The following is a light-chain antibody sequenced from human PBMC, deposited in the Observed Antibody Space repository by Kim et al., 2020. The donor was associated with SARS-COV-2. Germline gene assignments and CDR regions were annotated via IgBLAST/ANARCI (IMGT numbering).Light chain of an antibody. CDR2: QDS. Sequence: SPGQTASITCSGDKLGDKYACWYQQKPGQSPVLVIYQDSKRPSGIPERFSGSNSGNTATLTISGTQAMDEADYYCQAWDSSTSVFGGGTQLTVL. CDR3: QAWDSSTSV. V-gene: IGLV3-1*01. CDR1: KLGDKY. J-gene: IGLJ2*01.